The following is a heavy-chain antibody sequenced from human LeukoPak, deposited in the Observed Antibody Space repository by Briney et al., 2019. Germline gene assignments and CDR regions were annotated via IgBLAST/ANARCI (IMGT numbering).Heavy chain of an antibody. CDR2: IHNSGST. J-gene: IGHJ3*02. D-gene: IGHD2-15*01. V-gene: IGHV4-61*01. CDR1: GGSVSSGSYY. CDR3: ARAGMLPFAFDM. Sequence: EASETLSLTCTVSGGSVSSGSYYWSWIRQPPGKGLEWIGLIHNSGSTNYNPSLKGRITISIDTSKNQFSLRLSSVTAADTAVYYCARAGMLPFAFDMWGQGTMVTVSS.